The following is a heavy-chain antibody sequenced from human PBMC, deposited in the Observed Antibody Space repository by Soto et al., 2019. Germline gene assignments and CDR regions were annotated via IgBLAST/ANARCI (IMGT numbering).Heavy chain of an antibody. D-gene: IGHD3-22*01. Sequence: SVKVSCKASGGTFSSYAISWVRQAPGQGLEWMGGIIPIFGTANYAQKFQGRVTITADESTSTAYMELSSLRSEDTAVYYCARFGRRDYYDSSGYYNWGQGTLVTVSS. CDR2: IIPIFGTA. CDR1: GGTFSSYA. J-gene: IGHJ4*02. CDR3: ARFGRRDYYDSSGYYN. V-gene: IGHV1-69*13.